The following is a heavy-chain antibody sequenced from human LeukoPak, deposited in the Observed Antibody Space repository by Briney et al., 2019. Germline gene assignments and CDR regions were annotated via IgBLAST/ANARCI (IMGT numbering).Heavy chain of an antibody. Sequence: YTTEYAASVEGRFTVSRDNSKNSLFLQMNGLKPEDTAVYFCARAFCYSGGTCYSDYNDYWGQGALVTVSS. CDR2: YTT. V-gene: IGHV3-72*01. D-gene: IGHD2-15*01. J-gene: IGHJ4*02. CDR3: ARAFCYSGGTCYSDYNDY.